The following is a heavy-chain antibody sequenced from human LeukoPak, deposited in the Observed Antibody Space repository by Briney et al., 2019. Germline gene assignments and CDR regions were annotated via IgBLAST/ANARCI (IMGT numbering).Heavy chain of an antibody. CDR2: INPNSGGT. Sequence: ASVKVSCKASGYTFTGYYMHWVRQAPGQGLEWMGWINPNSGGTNYAQKFQGRVTMTRDTSISTAYMELSMLRSDDTAVYYCARGRAYYYDSSGYYSDYWGQGTLVTVSS. CDR1: GYTFTGYY. V-gene: IGHV1-2*02. CDR3: ARGRAYYYDSSGYYSDY. D-gene: IGHD3-22*01. J-gene: IGHJ4*02.